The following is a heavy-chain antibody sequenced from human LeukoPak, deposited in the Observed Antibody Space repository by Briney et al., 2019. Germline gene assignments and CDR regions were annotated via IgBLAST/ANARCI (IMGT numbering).Heavy chain of an antibody. V-gene: IGHV4-34*01. Sequence: PSETLSLTCAVYGGSFSGYYWSWIRQPPGKGLEWIGGINHSGSTNYNPSLKSRVTISVDTSKNQFSLKLSSVTAADTAVYYCARARGFWSGYHYYYYGMDVWGQGTTVTVSS. CDR2: INHSGST. CDR3: ARARGFWSGYHYYYYGMDV. J-gene: IGHJ6*02. CDR1: GGSFSGYY. D-gene: IGHD3-3*01.